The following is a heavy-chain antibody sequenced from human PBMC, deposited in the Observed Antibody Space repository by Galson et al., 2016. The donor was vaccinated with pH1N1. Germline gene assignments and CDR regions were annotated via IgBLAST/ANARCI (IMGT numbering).Heavy chain of an antibody. D-gene: IGHD3-10*02. V-gene: IGHV3-30*02. CDR3: AKDVSGELIPSRIDL. CDR1: GFTFRRYG. J-gene: IGHJ5*02. Sequence: SLGLSCAVSGFTFRRYGLHWVRQAPGMGLEWLTFIRHDGSAKFYADSVKGRFSISRDNSKNVLYMEMNSLRPEDTAVYYCAKDVSGELIPSRIDLWGQGTPVTVSS. CDR2: IRHDGSAK.